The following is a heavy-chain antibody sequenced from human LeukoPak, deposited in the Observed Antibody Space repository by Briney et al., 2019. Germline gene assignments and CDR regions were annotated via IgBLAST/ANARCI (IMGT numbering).Heavy chain of an antibody. J-gene: IGHJ6*03. Sequence: PGGSLRLSCAASGFTFSSYAMSWVRQAPGKGLEWVSAISGSGGSTYYADSVKGRFTISRDNSKNTLYLQMNSLRAEDTAVYYRAKGGGYVTYYYMDVWGKGTTVTVSS. D-gene: IGHD5-12*01. V-gene: IGHV3-23*01. CDR2: ISGSGGST. CDR3: AKGGGYVTYYYMDV. CDR1: GFTFSSYA.